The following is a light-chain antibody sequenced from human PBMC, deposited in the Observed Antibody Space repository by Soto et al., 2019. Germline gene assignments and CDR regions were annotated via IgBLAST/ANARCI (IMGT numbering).Light chain of an antibody. J-gene: IGKJ4*01. Sequence: EIVLTQSPATLSSSPGERATLSCTAGQSISDDLAWYQQRPGQAPRLLMFDASNRSNGVPDRFSGGGSGTDFTLIISSLEPEDVAVYYCQQRVNWPPTFGGGNKVEI. CDR1: QSISDD. CDR2: DAS. CDR3: QQRVNWPPT. V-gene: IGKV3-11*01.